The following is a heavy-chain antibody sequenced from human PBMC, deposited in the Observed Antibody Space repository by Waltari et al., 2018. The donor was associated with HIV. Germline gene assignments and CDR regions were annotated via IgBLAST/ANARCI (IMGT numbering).Heavy chain of an antibody. D-gene: IGHD2-2*01. CDR1: GFSFSTSG. V-gene: IGHV3-30*18. Sequence: QVQLVESGGGVVQPGRSLRLSCAASGFSFSTSGMHWVRQAPGKGLEWVAVISYDGSNKYYGDSVKGRFTISRDDSKNTLSLQMNSLRAEDTAVYYCAKVKKYQALSVFPDYYYGMDVWGQGTTVTVSS. CDR3: AKVKKYQALSVFPDYYYGMDV. CDR2: ISYDGSNK. J-gene: IGHJ6*02.